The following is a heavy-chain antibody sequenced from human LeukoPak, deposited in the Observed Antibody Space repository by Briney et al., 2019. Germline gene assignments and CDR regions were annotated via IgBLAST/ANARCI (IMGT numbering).Heavy chain of an antibody. J-gene: IGHJ3*02. Sequence: ASVKVSCKASGDTFTNXXXXXXXXAXXQXXEXXGIINPSSGSTNYAQRIQGRVTMTRDXYTSTVYMDLSSLRSEDTAVYYCASSEIGINAFDIWGQGTMVTVSS. CDR3: ASSEIGINAFDI. D-gene: IGHD5-24*01. CDR2: INPSSGST. V-gene: IGHV1-46*01. CDR1: GDTFTNXX.